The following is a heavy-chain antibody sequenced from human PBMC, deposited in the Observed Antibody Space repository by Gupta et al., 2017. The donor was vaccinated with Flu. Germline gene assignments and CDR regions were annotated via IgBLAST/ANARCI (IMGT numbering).Heavy chain of an antibody. D-gene: IGHD1-1*01. V-gene: IGHV5-10-1*01. CDR2: IDPSDSYS. CDR1: GYSSTRYW. J-gene: IGHJ4*02. Sequence: EVLLVQSGAEVKKPGESLRISCKGSGYSSTRYWISWVRQTPGKGLEWMARIDPSDSYSTYSPSFQGHVSISTDESVSTAYLQWSALEASDTAMYYCARHSISEGTTWDFFDYWGRGTLVTVSS. CDR3: ARHSISEGTTWDFFDY.